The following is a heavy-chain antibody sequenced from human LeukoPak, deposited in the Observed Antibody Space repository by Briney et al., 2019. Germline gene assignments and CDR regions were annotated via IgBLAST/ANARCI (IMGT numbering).Heavy chain of an antibody. D-gene: IGHD6-13*01. Sequence: ASVKVSCKASGDPFTDYYVHWVRQAPGQGLEWMGWINPNSGGTNYAQKFQGRVTMTRDTSISTAYMELSGLRSDDTGVYYCARWAQQQLVQVTYYYYGMDVWGQGTTVTVSS. J-gene: IGHJ6*02. V-gene: IGHV1-2*02. CDR2: INPNSGGT. CDR3: ARWAQQQLVQVTYYYYGMDV. CDR1: GDPFTDYY.